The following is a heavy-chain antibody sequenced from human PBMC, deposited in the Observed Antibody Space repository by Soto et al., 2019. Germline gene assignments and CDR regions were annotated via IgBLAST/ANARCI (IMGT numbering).Heavy chain of an antibody. V-gene: IGHV4-39*01. Sequence: PSETLSLTCTVSGGSISTNTYYWGWIRQSPGKGLEWIGSRLYSGSTYYNSSLKSRVTMSVDTSKNQFSLKLSSVTAADTAVYYCARQSIAAAGNGWFDPWGQGTLVTVSS. D-gene: IGHD6-13*01. J-gene: IGHJ5*02. CDR2: RLYSGST. CDR1: GGSISTNTYY. CDR3: ARQSIAAAGNGWFDP.